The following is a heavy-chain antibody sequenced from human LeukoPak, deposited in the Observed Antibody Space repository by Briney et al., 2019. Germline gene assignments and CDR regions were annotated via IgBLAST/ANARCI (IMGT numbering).Heavy chain of an antibody. Sequence: PGGSLRLSCAASGFTVSSNYMSWVRQAPGKGLEWVSAISGSGGSTYYADSVKGRFTISRDNSKNTLYLQMNSLRAEDTAVYYCAPHPSSGYYAYWGQGTLVTVSS. J-gene: IGHJ4*02. CDR1: GFTVSSNY. CDR2: ISGSGGST. D-gene: IGHD3-22*01. CDR3: APHPSSGYYAY. V-gene: IGHV3-23*01.